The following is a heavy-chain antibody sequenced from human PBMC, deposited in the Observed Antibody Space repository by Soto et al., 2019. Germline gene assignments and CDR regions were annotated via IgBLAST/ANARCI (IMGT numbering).Heavy chain of an antibody. D-gene: IGHD2-15*01. CDR3: SRDVVVGAKALNY. J-gene: IGHJ4*02. Sequence: GGSLRLSCAASGFTFSSYSMNWVRQAPGKGLEWVSSISSSSSYIYYADSVEGRFTISRDNAKNSLYLQMNSLRVEDTAVYFCSRDVVVGAKALNYWGQGALVTVSS. CDR2: ISSSSSYI. V-gene: IGHV3-21*01. CDR1: GFTFSSYS.